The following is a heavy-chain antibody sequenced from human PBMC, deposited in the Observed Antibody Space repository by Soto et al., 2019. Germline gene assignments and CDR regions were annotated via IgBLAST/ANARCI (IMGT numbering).Heavy chain of an antibody. J-gene: IGHJ4*02. V-gene: IGHV1-69*12. Sequence: QVQLVQSGAEVKKPGSSVKVSCKASGGTFSSYAISWVRQAPGQGLEWMGGNIPIFGTANYAQKFQGRVTITADESTSTAYMELSGLRSEDTAVYYCAREVSKRNSIVDFDYWGQGTLVTVSS. CDR3: AREVSKRNSIVDFDY. D-gene: IGHD1-26*01. CDR2: NIPIFGTA. CDR1: GGTFSSYA.